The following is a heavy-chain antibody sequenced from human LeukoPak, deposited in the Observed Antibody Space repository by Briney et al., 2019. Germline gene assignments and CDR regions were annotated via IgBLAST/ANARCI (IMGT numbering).Heavy chain of an antibody. V-gene: IGHV3-23*01. J-gene: IGHJ5*02. CDR2: ISGSGGST. CDR3: AKMGSIAVAGYNWFDP. CDR1: GFTFSSYA. D-gene: IGHD6-19*01. Sequence: PGGSLRLSRVASGFTFSSYAMSWVRQAPGKGLEWVSGISGSGGSTNYADSVKGRFTISRDNSMNTLYLQMNSLRAEDTAAYFCAKMGSIAVAGYNWFDPWGQGTLVTVSS.